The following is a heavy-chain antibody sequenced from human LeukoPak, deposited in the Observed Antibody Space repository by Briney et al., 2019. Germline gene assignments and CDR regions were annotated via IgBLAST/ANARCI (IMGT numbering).Heavy chain of an antibody. CDR2: IYSGGST. CDR3: ARGLNDGFGSYMDV. J-gene: IGHJ6*03. CDR1: GFTVSSNY. V-gene: IGHV3-53*01. D-gene: IGHD1-1*01. Sequence: PGGSLRLSXAASGFTVSSNYMSWVRQAPGKGLEWVSVIYSGGSTYYADSVKGRFTISRDNSKNTLYLQMNSLRAEDTAVYYCARGLNDGFGSYMDVWGKGTTVTVSS.